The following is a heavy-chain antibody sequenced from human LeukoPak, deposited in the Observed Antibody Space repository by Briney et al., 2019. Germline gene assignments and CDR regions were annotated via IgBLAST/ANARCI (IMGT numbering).Heavy chain of an antibody. CDR1: GGSFSGHY. V-gene: IGHV4-34*01. Sequence: PSETLSLTCEVYGGSFSGHYWSWIRQPPGKGLEWIGEISHSGSTNYNPSLKSRVTISLATSKNQLSLKLSFVTAADTAVYYCAREYSTSSTSFDYWGQGILVTVSS. D-gene: IGHD6-6*01. CDR2: ISHSGST. CDR3: AREYSTSSTSFDY. J-gene: IGHJ4*02.